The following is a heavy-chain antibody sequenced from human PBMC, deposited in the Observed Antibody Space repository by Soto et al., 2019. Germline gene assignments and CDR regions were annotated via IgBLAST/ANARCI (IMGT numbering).Heavy chain of an antibody. CDR1: GFTFSNHW. J-gene: IGHJ4*02. V-gene: IGHV3-7*05. Sequence: EVHLVESGGGLVQSGGSLRLSCAASGFTFSNHWMTWVRQAPGKGLEWVASVKQDGSEIYYGDSVKGRFTISRDNAKNSLFLQLNSRRAEDTAMYYCARDPGNSSGWYYFDYWGQGTLVTVSS. CDR3: ARDPGNSSGWYYFDY. D-gene: IGHD6-19*01. CDR2: VKQDGSEI.